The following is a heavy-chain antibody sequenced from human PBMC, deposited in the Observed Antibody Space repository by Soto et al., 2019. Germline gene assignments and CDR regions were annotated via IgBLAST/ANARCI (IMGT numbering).Heavy chain of an antibody. V-gene: IGHV4-31*03. CDR3: ARCYGSGSYYNRDYYSGMDV. CDR2: IYSSGST. J-gene: IGHJ6*02. CDR1: GGSISSGVYY. D-gene: IGHD3-10*01. Sequence: QVQLQESGPGLVKPSQTLSLTCTVSGGSISSGVYYCSWIRQHPGKGLEWIGYIYSSGSTYYNPSXXXRGTLSIHTSXXEXSXXLSSVTHADTAMYYCARCYGSGSYYNRDYYSGMDVWGQGTTVTVSS.